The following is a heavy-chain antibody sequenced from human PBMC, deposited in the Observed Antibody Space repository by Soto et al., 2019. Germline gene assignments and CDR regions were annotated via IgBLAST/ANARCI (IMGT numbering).Heavy chain of an antibody. Sequence: QVQLVQSGDEVKKPGSSVKVSCNASGGTFSSSAISWVRQAPGQGLEWMGGIIPIFGTANYAQKFQGRVTITADESTSTAYMELSSLRSEDTAVYYCARDHRGIAANDYWGQGTLVTVSS. CDR3: ARDHRGIAANDY. CDR2: IIPIFGTA. J-gene: IGHJ4*02. CDR1: GGTFSSSA. D-gene: IGHD6-13*01. V-gene: IGHV1-69*01.